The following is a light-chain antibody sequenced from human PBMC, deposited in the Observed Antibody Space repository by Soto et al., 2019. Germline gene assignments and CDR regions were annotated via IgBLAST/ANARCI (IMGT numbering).Light chain of an antibody. CDR1: QSISTY. J-gene: IGKJ1*01. Sequence: DIPMTQSPSSLSASVGDRVTITCRASQSISTYLNWYQLKPGKAPKLLIYAASTLQSGVPSRFSGSGSGADFTLTISSLQAEDSATYFCQQIFSTTTWTFGQGTTVQSK. CDR2: AAS. CDR3: QQIFSTTTWT. V-gene: IGKV1-39*01.